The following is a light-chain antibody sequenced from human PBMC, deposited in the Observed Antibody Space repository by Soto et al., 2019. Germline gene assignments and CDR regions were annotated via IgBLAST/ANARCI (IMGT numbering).Light chain of an antibody. Sequence: EIVLTQSPGTLSLSPGESGTLSCRASQSLGTNFLAWFQQKPGQAPRLLIYGASTRATGTPDRFSGSGSGTDFPLTITRLQPEDSAVYYCQHYGVSPRTFGQGTKVQIK. CDR1: QSLGTNF. J-gene: IGKJ1*01. V-gene: IGKV3-20*01. CDR2: GAS. CDR3: QHYGVSPRT.